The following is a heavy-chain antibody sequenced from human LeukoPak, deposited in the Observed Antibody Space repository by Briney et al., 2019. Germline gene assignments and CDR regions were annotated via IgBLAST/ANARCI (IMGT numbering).Heavy chain of an antibody. J-gene: IGHJ4*02. D-gene: IGHD3-22*01. CDR1: GGPMSNYY. Sequence: PSETLSLTCTVSGGPMSNYYWAWIRQPPGKGLEWIGYIYYTGTTKTNPSLKSRVTTSIDTSKNQLSLKLNSVTAADTAVYYCARYDRSGYSLELWGQGTLVTVSS. CDR2: IYYTGTT. CDR3: ARYDRSGYSLEL. V-gene: IGHV4-59*01.